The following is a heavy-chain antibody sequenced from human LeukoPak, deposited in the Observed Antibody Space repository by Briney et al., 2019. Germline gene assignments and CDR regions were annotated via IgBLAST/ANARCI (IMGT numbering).Heavy chain of an antibody. V-gene: IGHV4-4*09. J-gene: IGHJ6*03. CDR1: GGSLSSYY. CDR2: NYTSGST. D-gene: IGHD1-14*01. CDR3: ARQPVRSYYNYMDV. Sequence: SETLSLTCTVSGGSLSSYYWSWLRQPPGKGLGWIGYNYTSGSTNHNPSLKSRVTISVDTSKNQFSLKLSSATAADTAVYYCARQPVRSYYNYMDVWGKGTTVTVSS.